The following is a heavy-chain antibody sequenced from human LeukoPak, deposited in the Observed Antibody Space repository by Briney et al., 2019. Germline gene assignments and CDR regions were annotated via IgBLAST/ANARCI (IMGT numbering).Heavy chain of an antibody. CDR1: GLTLSNTW. D-gene: IGHD1-1*01. V-gene: IGHV3-15*01. CDR3: TTDERAAMGH. Sequence: GGSLRLSCAASGLTLSNTWMSWARQAPGKGLEWVGHINRQTDGGTTRYAAPVEGRFTISRDDSKNTLYLQMNSLKTEDTAVYYCTTDERAAMGHWGQGTLVTVSS. CDR2: INRQTDGGTT. J-gene: IGHJ4*02.